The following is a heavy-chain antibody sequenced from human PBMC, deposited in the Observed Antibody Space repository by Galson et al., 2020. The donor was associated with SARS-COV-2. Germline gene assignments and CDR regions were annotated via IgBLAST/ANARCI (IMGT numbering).Heavy chain of an antibody. Sequence: GESLKISCAASGFTFSSYAMHWVRQAPGKGLEWVAVISYDGSNKYYADSVKGRFTISRDNSKNTLYLQMNSLRAEDTAVYYCARDPDILTGDYGAFDIWGQGTMVTVSS. CDR3: ARDPDILTGDYGAFDI. CDR1: GFTFSSYA. J-gene: IGHJ3*02. D-gene: IGHD3-9*01. V-gene: IGHV3-30-3*01. CDR2: ISYDGSNK.